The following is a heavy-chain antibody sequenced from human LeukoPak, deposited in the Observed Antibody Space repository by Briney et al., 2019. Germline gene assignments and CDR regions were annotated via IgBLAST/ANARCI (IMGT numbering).Heavy chain of an antibody. D-gene: IGHD1-26*01. CDR2: IKRKTDGGTT. Sequence: GGSLRLSCEASGCTFSNAWMSWVRQAPGKGLEWVGRIKRKTDGGTTDYAAPVKGRFTISRDDSKNTLYLQMNSLKTEDTAVYYCSTSTDSRYSGSYSGSWGQGTLVTVSS. V-gene: IGHV3-15*01. CDR1: GCTFSNAW. J-gene: IGHJ5*02. CDR3: STSTDSRYSGSYSGS.